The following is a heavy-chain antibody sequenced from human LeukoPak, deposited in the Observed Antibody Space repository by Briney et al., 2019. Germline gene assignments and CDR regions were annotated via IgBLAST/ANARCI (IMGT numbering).Heavy chain of an antibody. J-gene: IGHJ4*02. D-gene: IGHD3-16*01. V-gene: IGHV4-59*01. CDR2: IYYSGST. CDR3: ARATGSFGGVGYYFDY. CDR1: GGSISSYY. Sequence: SETLSLTCTVSGGSISSYYWSWIRQPPGKGLEWIGYIYYSGSTNYNPSLKSRVTISVDTSKNQFSLKLSSVTAADTAVYCCARATGSFGGVGYYFDYWGQGTLVTVSS.